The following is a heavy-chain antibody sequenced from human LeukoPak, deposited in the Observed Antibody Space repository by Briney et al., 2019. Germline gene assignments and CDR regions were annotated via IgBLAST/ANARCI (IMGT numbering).Heavy chain of an antibody. D-gene: IGHD3-16*01. CDR1: GGSISSSSYY. Sequence: SETLSLTCTVSGGSISSSSYYWDWIRQPPGKGLEWIGTIYYSGSTYYNPSLKSRVTISVDTSKNQFSLKLSSVTAADTAVYYCARVDVWGSYVIDYWGQGTLVTVSS. CDR3: ARVDVWGSYVIDY. J-gene: IGHJ4*02. V-gene: IGHV4-39*07. CDR2: IYYSGST.